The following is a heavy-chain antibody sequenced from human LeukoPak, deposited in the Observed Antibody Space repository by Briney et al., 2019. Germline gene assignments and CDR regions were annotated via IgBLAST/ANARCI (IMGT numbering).Heavy chain of an antibody. CDR2: ISASDGST. CDR1: GGSISSGGYY. V-gene: IGHV3-23*01. J-gene: IGHJ4*02. Sequence: PSETLSLTCTVSGGSISSGGYYWSWVRQAPGKGLEWVSSISASDGSTYYADSVKGRFTVSRDNSKNTLYLHMNSLRAEDTAVYYCAKARLAATGTHFDYWGQGTLVTVSS. CDR3: AKARLAATGTHFDY. D-gene: IGHD6-13*01.